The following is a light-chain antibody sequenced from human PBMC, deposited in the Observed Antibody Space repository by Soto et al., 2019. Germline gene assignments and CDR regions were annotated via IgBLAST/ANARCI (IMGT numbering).Light chain of an antibody. CDR1: QFLSSY. V-gene: IGKV3D-15*01. CDR2: DAS. Sequence: EVVLTQSPVTLSLSPGERASLSCRASQFLSSYLAWYQQIPGQPPRLLIYDASTRATGIPARFSGSGSGTEFTLTISSLQSEDFAVYYCQQYNNWPRTFGQGTKVDIK. J-gene: IGKJ1*01. CDR3: QQYNNWPRT.